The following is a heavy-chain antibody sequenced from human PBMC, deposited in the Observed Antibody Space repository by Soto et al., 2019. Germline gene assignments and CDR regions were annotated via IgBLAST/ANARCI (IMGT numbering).Heavy chain of an antibody. CDR1: GDSISRGAYY. J-gene: IGHJ4*02. CDR3: ARDRSTAAGTGPIDY. CDR2: IYYSGST. D-gene: IGHD6-13*01. V-gene: IGHV4-61*08. Sequence: SETLSLTCTVSGDSISRGAYYWTWIRQHPGKGLEWIGYIYYSGSTNYNPSLKSRVTISVDTSKNQFSLKLSSVTAADTAVYYCARDRSTAAGTGPIDYWGQGTLVTVSS.